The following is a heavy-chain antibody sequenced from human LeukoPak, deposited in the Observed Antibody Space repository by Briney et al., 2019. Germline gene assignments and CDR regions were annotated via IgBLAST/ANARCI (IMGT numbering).Heavy chain of an antibody. CDR1: GGSISSYY. Sequence: SETLSLTCTISGGSISSYYWSWIRQPAGKGLEWIGRMYARRSTNYNPSLKSRVTMSVDTSNNQFSLKLSSVTAADTAVYYCARKRKGAYDFDYWGQGTRVTVSS. J-gene: IGHJ4*02. D-gene: IGHD3-16*01. V-gene: IGHV4-4*07. CDR3: ARKRKGAYDFDY. CDR2: MYARRST.